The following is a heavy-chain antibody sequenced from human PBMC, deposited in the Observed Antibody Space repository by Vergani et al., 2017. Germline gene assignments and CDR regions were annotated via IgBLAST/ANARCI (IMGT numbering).Heavy chain of an antibody. Sequence: EVQLVESGGGLVQPGGSLRLSCAASGFTFSSYWMRWVRQAPGKGLEWVSVIYSGGSTYYADSVKGRFTISRDNSKNTLYLQMNSLRAEDTAVYYCARSWLVPGAFDIWGQGTMVTVSS. CDR1: GFTFSSYW. CDR3: ARSWLVPGAFDI. V-gene: IGHV3-66*01. CDR2: IYSGGST. J-gene: IGHJ3*02. D-gene: IGHD6-19*01.